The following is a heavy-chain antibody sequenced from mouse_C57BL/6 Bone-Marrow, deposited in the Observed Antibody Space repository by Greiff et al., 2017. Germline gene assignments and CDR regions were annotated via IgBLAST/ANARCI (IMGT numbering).Heavy chain of an antibody. CDR1: GYTFTSYG. CDR3: ARRTTLVEGIDY. J-gene: IGHJ3*01. V-gene: IGHV1-81*01. Sequence: VKLQQSGAELARPGASVKLSCKASGYTFTSYGLSWVKQSTGQGLEWIGEIYPRSGNTYYNEKFKGKATLTADKSSSTACMELRRLESEDSAVYICARRTTLVEGIDYWGQGTLVTVSA. CDR2: IYPRSGNT. D-gene: IGHD1-1*01.